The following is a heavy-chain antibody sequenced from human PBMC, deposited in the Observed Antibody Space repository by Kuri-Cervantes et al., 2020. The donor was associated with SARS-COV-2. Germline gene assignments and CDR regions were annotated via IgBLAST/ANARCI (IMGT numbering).Heavy chain of an antibody. V-gene: IGHV3-74*01. CDR3: ARHAHIDDFWSGLSAFDI. D-gene: IGHD3-3*01. CDR2: INSDGSST. Sequence: GGSLRLSCAASGFTFSSYWMHWVRQAPGKGLVWVSRINSDGSSTSYADSVKGRFTISRDNAKNTLYLQMNSLRAEDTAVYYCARHAHIDDFWSGLSAFDIWGQGTMVTVSS. J-gene: IGHJ3*02. CDR1: GFTFSSYW.